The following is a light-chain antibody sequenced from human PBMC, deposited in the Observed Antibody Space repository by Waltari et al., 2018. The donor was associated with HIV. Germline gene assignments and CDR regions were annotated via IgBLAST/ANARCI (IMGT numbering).Light chain of an antibody. CDR2: DNN. V-gene: IGLV1-51*01. CDR3: ATWDTSLNAVV. J-gene: IGLJ2*01. Sequence: QSVLTQPPSVSAAPGQKVTISCSGSTPTIGSNYVSWYDQLPGTAPKLDIYDNNKRPSGIPDRFSGSKSGTSATLAITGLQTGDEADYYCATWDTSLNAVVFGGGTKLTVL. CDR1: TPTIGSNY.